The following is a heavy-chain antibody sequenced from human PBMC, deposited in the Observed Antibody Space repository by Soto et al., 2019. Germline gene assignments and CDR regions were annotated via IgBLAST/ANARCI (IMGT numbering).Heavy chain of an antibody. J-gene: IGHJ6*02. CDR2: IWYDGSNK. D-gene: IGHD6-19*01. CDR3: ARDDIPGRAVAIYGMDV. Sequence: GALRLSCAASGFIFSNYGMHWVRQAPGKGLEWVAVIWYDGSNKYYADSVKGRFTISRGNSKNTMFLQMNSLRAEDTAVYYCARDDIPGRAVAIYGMDVWGQGTTVTVSS. CDR1: GFIFSNYG. V-gene: IGHV3-33*01.